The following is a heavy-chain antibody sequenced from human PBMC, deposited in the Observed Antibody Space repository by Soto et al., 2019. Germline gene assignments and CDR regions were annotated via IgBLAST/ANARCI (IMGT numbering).Heavy chain of an antibody. Sequence: EASVKVSCKASGYTFTNYDINWVRHATGQGLEWMGWMNPNSGNTGYAQKFQGRVTMTRDTSINTAYMELSSLRSEDTAVYYCVRLPDNVDVLTGRRRYNDYWGQGTLVTVSS. CDR1: GYTFTNYD. CDR3: VRLPDNVDVLTGRRRYNDY. D-gene: IGHD3-9*01. CDR2: MNPNSGNT. J-gene: IGHJ4*02. V-gene: IGHV1-8*01.